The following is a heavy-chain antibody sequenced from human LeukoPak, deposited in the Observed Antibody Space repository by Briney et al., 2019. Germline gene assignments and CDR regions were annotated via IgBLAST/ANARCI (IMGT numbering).Heavy chain of an antibody. Sequence: PGGSLRLSCAASGFTFSSYSMSWVRQAPGKGLEWVATIKQDVSGYYYVDSVKGRFTISRDNAKNSLYLQMSSLRAEETAVYYCARDLGAPDYWGQGTLVTVSS. CDR2: IKQDVSGY. CDR1: GFTFSSYS. V-gene: IGHV3-7*01. CDR3: ARDLGAPDY. J-gene: IGHJ4*02. D-gene: IGHD1-26*01.